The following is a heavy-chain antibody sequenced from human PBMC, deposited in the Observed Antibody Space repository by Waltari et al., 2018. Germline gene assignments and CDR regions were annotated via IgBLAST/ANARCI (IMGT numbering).Heavy chain of an antibody. CDR1: GFTCSRYG. Sequence: QVQLVESGGGVVQPGGSLRLSCAASGFTCSRYGMHWVRQAPGKGLDWVSFLRYDGSNKYYADSVKGRFTISRDNSKNTLYLQMNSLRAEDTAVYYCAKDQSGYRTPPNIIDYWGQGTLVTVSS. J-gene: IGHJ4*02. CDR3: AKDQSGYRTPPNIIDY. V-gene: IGHV3-30*02. D-gene: IGHD3-22*01. CDR2: LRYDGSNK.